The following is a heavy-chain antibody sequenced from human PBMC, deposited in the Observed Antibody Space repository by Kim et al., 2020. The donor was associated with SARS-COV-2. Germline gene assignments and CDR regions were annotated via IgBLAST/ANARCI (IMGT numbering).Heavy chain of an antibody. J-gene: IGHJ6*01. CDR3: TRSTTLTTLYYYYYG. V-gene: IGHV4-34*01. D-gene: IGHD4-17*01. Sequence: SETLSLTCADYGRSSSGYYWSWLRQPPGNGLEWIGEINHSGSTNYNPSLKSRFTILVDTSMNTFILKLSSVTAAHLAVFYCTRSTTLTTLYYYYYG. CDR1: GRSSSGYY. CDR2: INHSGST.